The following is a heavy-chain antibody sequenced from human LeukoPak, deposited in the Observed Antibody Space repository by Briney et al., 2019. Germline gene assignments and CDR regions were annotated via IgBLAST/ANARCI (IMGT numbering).Heavy chain of an antibody. CDR2: VSPDGHTK. V-gene: IGHV3-30*18. J-gene: IGHJ4*02. CDR3: AKAGDSSGYYPYDDY. Sequence: PGRSLRLSCVVSGLIFRAYGMHWVRQAPGKGLEWVAVVSPDGHTKFYADSVRGRFTISRDNSKNTLYLQMNSLRAEDTAVYYCAKAGDSSGYYPYDDYWGQGTLVTVSS. D-gene: IGHD3-22*01. CDR1: GLIFRAYG.